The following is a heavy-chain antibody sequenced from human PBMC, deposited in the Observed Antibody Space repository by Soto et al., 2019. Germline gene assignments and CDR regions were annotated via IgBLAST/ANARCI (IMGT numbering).Heavy chain of an antibody. CDR1: GCSISSGGYY. CDR3: ARDRYGSSGCYLDY. V-gene: IGHV4-31*03. CDR2: IYYSGST. D-gene: IGHD3-22*01. Sequence: SETLSLPCTVSGCSISSGGYYWSWIPQHPGKGLEWIGYIYYSGSTYYNPSLKSRVTISVDTSKNQFSLKLSSVTAADTAVYYCARDRYGSSGCYLDYWGQGTLVTVSS. J-gene: IGHJ4*02.